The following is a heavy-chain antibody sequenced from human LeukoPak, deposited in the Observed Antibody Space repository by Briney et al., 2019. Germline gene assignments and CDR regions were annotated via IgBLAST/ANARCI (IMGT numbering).Heavy chain of an antibody. CDR2: INQSGIT. Sequence: SETLSLTCAVYGGSFNYYWSWVRQPPGKGVEGIGDINQSGITNYDPSLKSRVTISIDTSKNQLSLKVTSVTAADPAVYYCARGSHRAWEVLLDWGQGTLVTVSS. D-gene: IGHD1-26*01. CDR1: GGSFNYY. V-gene: IGHV4-34*01. J-gene: IGHJ4*02. CDR3: ARGSHRAWEVLLD.